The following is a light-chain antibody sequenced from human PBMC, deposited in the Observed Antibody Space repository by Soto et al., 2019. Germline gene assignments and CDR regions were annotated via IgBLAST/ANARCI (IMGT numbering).Light chain of an antibody. J-gene: IGKJ1*01. CDR1: QSATSSY. CDR3: QQYNNWWT. V-gene: IGKV3D-20*02. CDR2: DAS. Sequence: EIVLTQSPGTLSLSPGERATLSCRASQSATSSYLAWYQQKPGQAPRLLIYDASNRATGIPDRFSGSGSGTEFTLTISSLQSEDFAVYYCQQYNNWWTFGQGTKVDIK.